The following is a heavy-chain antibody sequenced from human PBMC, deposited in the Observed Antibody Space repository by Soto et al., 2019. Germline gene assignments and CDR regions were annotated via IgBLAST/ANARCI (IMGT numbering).Heavy chain of an antibody. CDR1: GYTFTGYA. CDR3: ARAVAVAADFDY. D-gene: IGHD6-19*01. V-gene: IGHV1-3*05. CDR2: INAGNGNT. J-gene: IGHJ4*02. Sequence: QVQLVQSGAEEKKPGASVKVSCKASGYTFTGYAMHWVRQDPGQRLEWMGWINAGNGNTKYSQKFQGRVTITRDTSASTAYMELSSLRSEDTAVYYCARAVAVAADFDYWGQGTLVTVSS.